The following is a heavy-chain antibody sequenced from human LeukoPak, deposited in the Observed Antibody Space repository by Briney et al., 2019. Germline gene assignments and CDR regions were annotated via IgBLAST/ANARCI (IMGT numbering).Heavy chain of an antibody. CDR2: IYTSGST. CDR1: GGSISSYY. CDR3: ARVGCSSTSCYEGPVFDY. D-gene: IGHD2-2*01. Sequence: SETLSLTCTVSGGSISSYYWSWIRQPAGKGLEWIGRIYTSGSTNYNPSLKSRVTMSVDTSKNQFSLKLSSVTAADTAVYYCARVGCSSTSCYEGPVFDYWGQGTLVTVSS. V-gene: IGHV4-4*07. J-gene: IGHJ4*02.